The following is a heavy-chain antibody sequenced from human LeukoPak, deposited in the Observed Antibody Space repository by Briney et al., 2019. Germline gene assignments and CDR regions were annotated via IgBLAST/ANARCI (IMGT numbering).Heavy chain of an antibody. Sequence: KSSETLSLTCTVSGGSISSGSYYWSWIRQPAGKGLEWIGRIYTSGSTNYNPSLKSRVTISVDTSKNQFSLKLSSVTAADTAVYYCARGTTYNQYYYDSSGYYSFDYWGQGTLVTVSS. CDR2: IYTSGST. V-gene: IGHV4-61*02. CDR3: ARGTTYNQYYYDSSGYYSFDY. D-gene: IGHD3-22*01. CDR1: GGSISSGSYY. J-gene: IGHJ4*02.